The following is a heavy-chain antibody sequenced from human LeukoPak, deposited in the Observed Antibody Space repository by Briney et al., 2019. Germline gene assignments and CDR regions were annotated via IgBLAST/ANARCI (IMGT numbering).Heavy chain of an antibody. J-gene: IGHJ4*02. CDR1: GFTFDDYA. D-gene: IGHD5-24*01. CDR2: IRDSGDKT. V-gene: IGHV3-23*01. CDR3: AKDWDKNYPSSPSLDS. Sequence: GGSLRLSCAASGFTFDDYAMTWVRQAPGKGLEWVSSIRDSGDKTYYADSVKGRFTISRDNSKNTLYLQMNSLRAEDTAIYYCAKDWDKNYPSSPSLDSWGLGTMVTVSS.